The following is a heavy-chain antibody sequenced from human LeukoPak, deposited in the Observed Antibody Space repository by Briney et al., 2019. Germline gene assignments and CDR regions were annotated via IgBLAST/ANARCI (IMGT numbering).Heavy chain of an antibody. CDR2: ITGDGNDT. Sequence: PGGSLRLSCEASGFTLNKYWMHWVRQAPGKGLVWVSRITGDGNDTVNADSVKGRFTVSRDDAKNTLFLQMNSLRVEDTAIYYCARDAYTTTSNWLDPWGQGTLVTVSS. J-gene: IGHJ5*02. CDR1: GFTLNKYW. CDR3: ARDAYTTTSNWLDP. D-gene: IGHD4-17*01. V-gene: IGHV3-74*01.